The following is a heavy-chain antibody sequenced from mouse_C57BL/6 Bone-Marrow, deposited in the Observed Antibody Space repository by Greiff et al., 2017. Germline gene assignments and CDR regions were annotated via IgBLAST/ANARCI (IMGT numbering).Heavy chain of an antibody. CDR3: ASTLDYYGSSYGY. CDR2: IYPGDGDT. J-gene: IGHJ2*01. V-gene: IGHV1-82*01. D-gene: IGHD1-1*01. Sequence: QVQLQQSGPELVKPGASVKISCKASGYAFSSSWMNWVKQRPGKGLEWIGRIYPGDGDTNYNGKFKGKATLTADKSSSTAYMQLSSLTSEDSAVYFCASTLDYYGSSYGYWGQGTTLTVSS. CDR1: GYAFSSSW.